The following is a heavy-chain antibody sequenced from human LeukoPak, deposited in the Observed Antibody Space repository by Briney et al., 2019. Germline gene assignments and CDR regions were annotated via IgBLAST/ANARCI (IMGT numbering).Heavy chain of an antibody. V-gene: IGHV1-46*01. Sequence: ASVKVSCKASGYTFTSYYMHWVRQAPGQGLEWMGISHPSGGSTSYAQKFQGRVTVTRDTSTSTVYMELSSLKSEDTAVYYCARYYGEGAFDYWGQGTLVTVPS. CDR2: SHPSGGST. CDR3: ARYYGEGAFDY. CDR1: GYTFTSYY. D-gene: IGHD4-17*01. J-gene: IGHJ4*02.